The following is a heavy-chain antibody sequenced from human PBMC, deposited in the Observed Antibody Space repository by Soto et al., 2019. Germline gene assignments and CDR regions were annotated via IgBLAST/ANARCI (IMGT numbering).Heavy chain of an antibody. J-gene: IGHJ3*02. V-gene: IGHV3-66*01. D-gene: IGHD2-15*01. CDR3: VREPRYCSGGSCSIMGDAFDI. Sequence: VQLVESGGGLVQPGGSLRLSCVASGFSVTDISMNWVRQAPGKGLEWVSVIYNEFTDYADSVRGRFSISTDSSKNALYLQMNSLRAEDSAVYYCVREPRYCSGGSCSIMGDAFDIWGQGTKVTVSS. CDR2: IYNEFT. CDR1: GFSVTDIS.